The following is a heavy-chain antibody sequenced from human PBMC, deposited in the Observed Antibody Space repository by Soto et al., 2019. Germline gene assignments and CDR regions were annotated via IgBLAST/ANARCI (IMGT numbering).Heavy chain of an antibody. D-gene: IGHD6-13*01. V-gene: IGHV1-18*01. CDR3: ARDAGTDWFDP. J-gene: IGHJ5*02. Sequence: QVQLVQSGAEVEKPGASVKVSCKASVYTFTSYAISWVRQPLGPGLAWMGRISTYNGNTNYAQKLQGRGTLTTDTSTSTADMELRCLRSDDTAVYYCARDAGTDWFDPWGQGTLVTVSS. CDR1: VYTFTSYA. CDR2: ISTYNGNT.